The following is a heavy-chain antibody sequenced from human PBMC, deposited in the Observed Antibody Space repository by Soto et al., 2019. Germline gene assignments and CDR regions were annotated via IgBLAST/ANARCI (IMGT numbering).Heavy chain of an antibody. Sequence: SETLSLTCAVSGGSISSSNWWSWVRQPPGKGLEWIGEIYHSGSTNYNPSLKSRVTISVDKSKNQFSLKLSSVTAADTAVYYCARFGHGDYYYYYGMDVWGQGTTVTVSS. D-gene: IGHD3-10*01. V-gene: IGHV4-4*02. CDR3: ARFGHGDYYYYYGMDV. CDR1: GGSISSSNW. J-gene: IGHJ6*02. CDR2: IYHSGST.